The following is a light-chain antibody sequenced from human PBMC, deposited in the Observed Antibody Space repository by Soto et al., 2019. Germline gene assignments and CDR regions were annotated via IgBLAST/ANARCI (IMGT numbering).Light chain of an antibody. CDR2: SNN. CDR1: SSNIGSNT. CDR3: VAWDDSLNGPVV. Sequence: QSVLTQPPSASGTPGQRVTISCSGSSSNIGSNTVNWYQQLPGTAPKLLIYSNNQRPSGVPDRFSGSKSGTSASLAISGLQSEDEADYYCVAWDDSLNGPVVFGGGTKLTVL. J-gene: IGLJ2*01. V-gene: IGLV1-44*01.